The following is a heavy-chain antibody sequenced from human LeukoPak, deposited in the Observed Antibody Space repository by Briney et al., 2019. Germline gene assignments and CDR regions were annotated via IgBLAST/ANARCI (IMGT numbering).Heavy chain of an antibody. Sequence: GASVKVSCKASGYTFTNYGISWVRQAPGQGLEWMGGIIPIFGTANYAQKFQGRVTITTDESTSTAYMELSSLRSEDTAVYYCAREYGRTVRGVIISSAYYYYMDVWGKGTTVTVSS. V-gene: IGHV1-69*05. J-gene: IGHJ6*03. D-gene: IGHD3-10*01. CDR2: IIPIFGTA. CDR1: GYTFTNYG. CDR3: AREYGRTVRGVIISSAYYYYMDV.